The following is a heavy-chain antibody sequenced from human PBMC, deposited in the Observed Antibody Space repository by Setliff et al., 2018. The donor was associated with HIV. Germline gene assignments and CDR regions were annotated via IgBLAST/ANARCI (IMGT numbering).Heavy chain of an antibody. J-gene: IGHJ6*02. V-gene: IGHV5-51*01. CDR3: ARVLAVAGKGTGYFFGLDV. CDR2: IYPGDSDT. Sequence: PGESLKISCQGSGYSFSTYWIGWVRQMPGKGLEWMGIIYPGDSDTRYSPSLQGQVTLSVDTSISTAYLQWSSLKASDTAMYYCARVLAVAGKGTGYFFGLDVWGQGTTVTVSS. CDR1: GYSFSTYW. D-gene: IGHD6-19*01.